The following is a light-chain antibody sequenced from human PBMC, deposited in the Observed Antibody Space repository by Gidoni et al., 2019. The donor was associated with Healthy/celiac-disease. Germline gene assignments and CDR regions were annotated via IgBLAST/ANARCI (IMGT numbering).Light chain of an antibody. CDR2: AAS. Sequence: DIQMTQSPSSLSASVGDRVTITCRASQSISSYLNWYQPKPGKAPKLLIYAASSLQSGVPSRFSGSGSGTDFTLTISSLQPEDFATYYCQQSYSTRWTFGQGTKLEIK. J-gene: IGKJ2*02. CDR1: QSISSY. CDR3: QQSYSTRWT. V-gene: IGKV1-39*01.